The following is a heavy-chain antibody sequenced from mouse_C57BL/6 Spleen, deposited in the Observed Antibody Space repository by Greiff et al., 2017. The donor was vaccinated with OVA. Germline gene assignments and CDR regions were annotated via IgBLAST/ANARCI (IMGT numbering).Heavy chain of an antibody. J-gene: IGHJ4*01. Sequence: EVKLMESGPGLVKPSQSLSLTCSVTGYSITSGYYWNWIRQFPGNKLEWMGYISYDGSNNYNPSLKNRISITRDTSKNQFFLKLNSVTTEDTATYYCARWDGNYLYAMDYWGQGTSVTVSS. CDR3: ARWDGNYLYAMDY. V-gene: IGHV3-6*01. D-gene: IGHD2-1*01. CDR1: GYSITSGYY. CDR2: ISYDGSN.